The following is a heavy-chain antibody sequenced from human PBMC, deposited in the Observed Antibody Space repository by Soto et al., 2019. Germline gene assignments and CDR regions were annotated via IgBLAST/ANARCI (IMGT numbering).Heavy chain of an antibody. CDR1: GYAFTGDY. CDR2: INPNSGGT. V-gene: IGHV1-2*04. D-gene: IGHD2-2*01. Sequence: AASFKVSCKASGYAFTGDYMRWVRQAPGQGLEWMGWINPNSGGTNYAQKFQGWVTMTRDTSISTAYMELSRLRSDDTAVYYCARGEPGGYYYYYYGMDVWGQGTTVTVSS. CDR3: ARGEPGGYYYYYYGMDV. J-gene: IGHJ6*02.